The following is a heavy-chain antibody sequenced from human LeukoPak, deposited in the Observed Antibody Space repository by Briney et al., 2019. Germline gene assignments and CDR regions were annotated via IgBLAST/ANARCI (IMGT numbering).Heavy chain of an antibody. Sequence: SETLSLTCSVSGGSISSSAYHWGWIRQPPGKGLEWVGSIYYSGSTYYNPSLKSRVTISVDTSKNQFSLKLSSVTAADTAVYYCARHSPIIRIVVTDNWFDPWGQGTLVTVSS. CDR3: ARHSPIIRIVVTDNWFDP. D-gene: IGHD3-16*02. CDR2: IYYSGST. V-gene: IGHV4-39*01. CDR1: GGSISSSAYH. J-gene: IGHJ5*02.